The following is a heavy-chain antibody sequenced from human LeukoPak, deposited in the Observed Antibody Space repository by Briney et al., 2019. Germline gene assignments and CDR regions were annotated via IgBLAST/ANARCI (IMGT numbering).Heavy chain of an antibody. Sequence: SETLSLTCTVPGGSISSYYWSWIRQPPGKGLEWIGYIYYSGSTNYNPSLKSRVTISVDTSKNQFSLKLSSVTAADTAVYYWARVSVTVIDYCGQGTLVTVSS. D-gene: IGHD3-16*02. CDR2: IYYSGST. J-gene: IGHJ4*02. CDR3: ARVSVTVIDY. V-gene: IGHV4-59*01. CDR1: GGSISSYY.